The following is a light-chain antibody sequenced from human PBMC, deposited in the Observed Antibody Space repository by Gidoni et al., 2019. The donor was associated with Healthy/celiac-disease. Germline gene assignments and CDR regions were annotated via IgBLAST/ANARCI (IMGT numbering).Light chain of an antibody. CDR1: QSISSY. Sequence: DIRMTQSPSSLSASSGDRVTITCRASQSISSYLSWYQQKPGKAPKLLIYDASSVHSGVPARFSGSGSGTDFTLTISSLQPEDFATYYCQQSYSSLPVTFGQGTRVEIK. CDR3: QQSYSSLPVT. CDR2: DAS. J-gene: IGKJ1*01. V-gene: IGKV1-39*01.